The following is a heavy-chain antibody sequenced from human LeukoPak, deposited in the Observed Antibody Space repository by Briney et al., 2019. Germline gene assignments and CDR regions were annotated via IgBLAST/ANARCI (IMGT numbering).Heavy chain of an antibody. CDR3: ASGYYFDY. CDR1: GFTINDHS. J-gene: IGHJ4*02. D-gene: IGHD3-22*01. Sequence: GGSLRLSCAASGFTINDHSMNWVRQVPGKGLEWVSYISTSGGAMYYADSVRGRFTISRDNAKSSLYLQMNSLRAEDTAFYYCASGYYFDYWGQGTLVTVSS. CDR2: ISTSGGAM. V-gene: IGHV3-48*04.